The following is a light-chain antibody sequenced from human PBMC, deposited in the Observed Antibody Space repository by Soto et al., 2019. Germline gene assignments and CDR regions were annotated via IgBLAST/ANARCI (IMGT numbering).Light chain of an antibody. J-gene: IGKJ4*01. CDR3: QQYKNWPPLT. CDR1: QSVSFH. V-gene: IGKV3-15*01. CDR2: GAS. Sequence: EIVMTQSPATLSVSPGERATLSCRASQSVSFHLAWYQQKPGQAPRLLIYGASTRATGIPARFSGGGSGTEFTLTISSLQSEDFAVYYCQQYKNWPPLTFGGGTKVDIK.